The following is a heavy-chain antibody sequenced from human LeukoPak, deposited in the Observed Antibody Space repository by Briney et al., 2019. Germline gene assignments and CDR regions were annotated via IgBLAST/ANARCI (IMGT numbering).Heavy chain of an antibody. V-gene: IGHV3-48*01. J-gene: IGHJ4*02. CDR1: GFTFRSYS. D-gene: IGHD3-9*01. CDR3: ARVSNYDILTGLFY. Sequence: GGSLRLSCAASGFTFRSYSMNWVRQAPGKGLEWVSYISSSSSTIYYADSVKGRFTISRDNAKNSLYLQMNSLRAEDTAVYYCARVSNYDILTGLFYWGQGTLVTVSS. CDR2: ISSSSSTI.